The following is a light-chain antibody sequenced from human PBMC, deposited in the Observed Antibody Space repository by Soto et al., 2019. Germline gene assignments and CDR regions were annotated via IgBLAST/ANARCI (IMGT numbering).Light chain of an antibody. CDR3: QQRSNWPRPIT. V-gene: IGKV3-11*01. CDR2: DAS. Sequence: EIVLTQSPATLSLSPGERATLSCRASQSVSSYLAWYQQKPGQAPRLPIYDASNRATGIPARFSGSGSGTDFTLTISSLEPEDFAVYYCQQRSNWPRPITFGQGTRLEIK. J-gene: IGKJ5*01. CDR1: QSVSSY.